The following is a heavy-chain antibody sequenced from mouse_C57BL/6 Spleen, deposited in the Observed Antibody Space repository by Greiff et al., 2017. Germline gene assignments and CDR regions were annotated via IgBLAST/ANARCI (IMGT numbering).Heavy chain of an antibody. CDR1: GYTFTSYW. Sequence: QVQLQQPGAELVKPGASVKLSCKASGYTFTSYWMQWVKQRPGQGLEWIGEIDPSDSYTNYNQKFKGKATLTVDTSSSTASMQLSSLTSEDSAVYYCARYYYGSSHWYFDVWGTGTTVTVSS. CDR3: ARYYYGSSHWYFDV. CDR2: IDPSDSYT. D-gene: IGHD1-1*01. J-gene: IGHJ1*03. V-gene: IGHV1-50*01.